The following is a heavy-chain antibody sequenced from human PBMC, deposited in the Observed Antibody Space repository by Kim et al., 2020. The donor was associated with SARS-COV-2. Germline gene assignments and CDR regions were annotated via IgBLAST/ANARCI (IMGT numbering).Heavy chain of an antibody. CDR2: I. V-gene: IGHV3-11*01. J-gene: IGHJ6*03. CDR3: ASEFYYYYYMDV. Sequence: IYYADSVKGRFTISRDNAKNSLYLQMNSLRAEDTAVYYCASEFYYYYYMDVWGKGTTVTVSS.